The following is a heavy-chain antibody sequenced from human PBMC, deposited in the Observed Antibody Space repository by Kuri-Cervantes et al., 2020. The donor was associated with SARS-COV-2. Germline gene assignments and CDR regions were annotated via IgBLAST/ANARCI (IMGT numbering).Heavy chain of an antibody. J-gene: IGHJ4*02. D-gene: IGHD4-17*01. CDR3: ARHGRLRWVGDYVIDY. CDR2: INHSGST. V-gene: IGHV4-34*01. Sequence: SQTLSLTCVVHGGSLSGYYWNWIRQPTGKGLEWIGEINHSGSTNYNPSLNSRVTMSADTSKNQLSLKLRSVTAADTAVYYCARHGRLRWVGDYVIDYWGQGTLVTVSS. CDR1: GGSLSGYY.